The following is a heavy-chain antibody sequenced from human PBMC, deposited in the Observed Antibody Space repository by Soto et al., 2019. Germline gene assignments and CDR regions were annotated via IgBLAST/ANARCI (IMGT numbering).Heavy chain of an antibody. CDR3: ATPDPFLEWLSYFDY. CDR2: ISGSGGST. V-gene: IGHV3-23*01. J-gene: IGHJ4*02. D-gene: IGHD3-3*01. Sequence: PGGSLRFSCAASGFTFSSYAMSWVRQAPGKGLEWVSAISGSGGSTYYADSVKGRFTISRDNSKNTLYLQMNSLRAEDTAVYYCATPDPFLEWLSYFDYWGQGTLVTVSS. CDR1: GFTFSSYA.